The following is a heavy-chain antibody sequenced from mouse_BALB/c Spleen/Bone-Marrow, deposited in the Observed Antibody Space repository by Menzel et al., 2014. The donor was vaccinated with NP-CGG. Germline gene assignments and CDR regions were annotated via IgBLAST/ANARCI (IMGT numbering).Heavy chain of an antibody. J-gene: IGHJ4*01. CDR1: GFTFSSFG. Sequence: DVQLQESGGGLVQPGGPRKLSCTASGFTFSSFGKHWDRQAPEKGLEWVAYISNGSSPIYYADTVKGRFTISRDNPKNTLFLQMTSLRSEDTAMYYCARKGAMITHYYAMDYCGHGTSVTVYS. CDR2: ISNGSSPI. D-gene: IGHD2-4*01. CDR3: ARKGAMITHYYAMDY. V-gene: IGHV5-17*02.